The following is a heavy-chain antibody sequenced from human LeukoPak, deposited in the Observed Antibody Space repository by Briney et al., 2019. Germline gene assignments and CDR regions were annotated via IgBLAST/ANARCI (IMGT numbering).Heavy chain of an antibody. Sequence: SETLSLTCAVSGYSIGRGYYWCWIRQPPGKGLEWIGSIYHSGSTYYNPSLKSRVTISVDTSKNQFSLKVRSVTAVDTAVYYCSRRISSGSYSDYWGQGTLVTVSS. V-gene: IGHV4-38-2*01. D-gene: IGHD1-26*01. CDR1: GYSIGRGYY. CDR2: IYHSGST. CDR3: SRRISSGSYSDY. J-gene: IGHJ4*02.